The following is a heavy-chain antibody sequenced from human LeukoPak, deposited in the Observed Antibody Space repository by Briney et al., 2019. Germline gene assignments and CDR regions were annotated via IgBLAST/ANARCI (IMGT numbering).Heavy chain of an antibody. V-gene: IGHV1-69*13. J-gene: IGHJ4*02. D-gene: IGHD2-15*01. CDR1: GGTFSSYA. CDR3: ASSPPYCSGGSCYLFDY. CDR2: IIPIFGTA. Sequence: SVKVSCKASGGTFSSYAISWVRQAPGQGLAWMGGIIPIFGTANYAQKFQGRVTITADESTSTAYMELSSLRSEDTAVYYCASSPPYCSGGSCYLFDYWGQGTLVTVSS.